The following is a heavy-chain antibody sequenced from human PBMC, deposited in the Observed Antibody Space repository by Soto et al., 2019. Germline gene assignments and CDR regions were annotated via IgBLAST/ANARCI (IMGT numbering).Heavy chain of an antibody. V-gene: IGHV4-59*01. Sequence: PSETLSLTCTVSGGSISGYYWTWIRQPPGRGLEWIGFIYNSGSTNYNPSLQSRVTISVDTSKNQFSLRLSSVTAADTAVYYCARGVRPQYFDYWGQGTLVTVSS. J-gene: IGHJ4*02. CDR3: ARGVRPQYFDY. CDR2: IYNSGST. D-gene: IGHD3-3*01. CDR1: GGSISGYY.